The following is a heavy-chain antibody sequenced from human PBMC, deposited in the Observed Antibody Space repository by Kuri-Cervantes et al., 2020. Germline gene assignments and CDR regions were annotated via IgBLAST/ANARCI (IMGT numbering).Heavy chain of an antibody. D-gene: IGHD2-2*01. CDR1: GFTFSSYA. CDR3: AKSVVVPAAPYYFDY. CDR2: ISGSGGST. V-gene: IGHV3-23*01. Sequence: GGSLRLSCAASGFTFSSYAMSWVRQAPGKGLEWVSAISGSGGSTYYADSVKGRFTISRDNSKNTLYLQMNSLRAKDTAVYYCAKSVVVPAAPYYFDYWGQGTLVTVSS. J-gene: IGHJ4*02.